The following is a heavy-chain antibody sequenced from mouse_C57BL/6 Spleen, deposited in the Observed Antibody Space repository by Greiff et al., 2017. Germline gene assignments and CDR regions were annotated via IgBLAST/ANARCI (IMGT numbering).Heavy chain of an antibody. V-gene: IGHV1-64*01. CDR2: IHPNSGST. Sequence: QVQLQQPGAELVKPGASVKLSCKASGYTFTSYWMHWVKQRPGQGLEWIGMIHPNSGSTNYNEKFKSKATLTVDKSSSTAYMQLSSLTSEDSAVYYCASHITTVAYWYFDVWGTGTTVTVSS. D-gene: IGHD1-1*01. CDR3: ASHITTVAYWYFDV. CDR1: GYTFTSYW. J-gene: IGHJ1*03.